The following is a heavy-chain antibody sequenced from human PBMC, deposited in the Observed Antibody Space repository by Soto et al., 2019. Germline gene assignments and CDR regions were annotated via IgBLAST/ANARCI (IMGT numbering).Heavy chain of an antibody. CDR1: GYTCTGYY. D-gene: IGHD5-12*01. J-gene: IGHJ6*03. Sequence: ASVKVSCKASGYTCTGYYMHWVRQAPGQGLEWMGWINPNSGGTNYAQKFQGWVTMTRDTSISTAYMELSRLRSDDTAVYYCARSGYSGYDLPGYYYYYMDVWGKGTTVTVSS. CDR3: ARSGYSGYDLPGYYYYYMDV. V-gene: IGHV1-2*04. CDR2: INPNSGGT.